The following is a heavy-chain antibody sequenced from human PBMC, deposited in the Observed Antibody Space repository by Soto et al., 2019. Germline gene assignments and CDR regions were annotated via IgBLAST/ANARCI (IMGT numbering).Heavy chain of an antibody. CDR2: VNWNRGSI. CDR3: VKDETINWYSGHFRH. CDR1: GFTFDDYA. J-gene: IGHJ1*01. Sequence: EVQLVESGAGLVQPGRSVRLSCAASGFTFDDYAMQWVRPVPGKGLEWVAGVNWNRGSIGYGDSVKGRFAISRDNAKNSLDLQMNSLRAYDTDFYYCVKDETINWYSGHFRHWGQGTLVTVSS. D-gene: IGHD1-26*01. V-gene: IGHV3-9*01.